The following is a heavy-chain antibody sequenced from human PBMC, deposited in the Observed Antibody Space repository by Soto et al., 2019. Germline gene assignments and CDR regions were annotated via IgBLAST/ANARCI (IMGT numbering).Heavy chain of an antibody. CDR3: ARALLGFGYPYGDV. J-gene: IGHJ6*01. CDR1: GGTFSNYA. V-gene: IGHV1-69*12. Sequence: QVQLVQSGAEVKKPGSSVKVSCKASGGTFSNYALISWVRQAPGQGLEWMGGIIPIDATVNYAQKFQGRITITADDSTTTAYMDLGSLRSEDTAVYYCARALLGFGYPYGDVWGQGTTVTVSS. CDR2: IIPIDATV. D-gene: IGHD3-10*01.